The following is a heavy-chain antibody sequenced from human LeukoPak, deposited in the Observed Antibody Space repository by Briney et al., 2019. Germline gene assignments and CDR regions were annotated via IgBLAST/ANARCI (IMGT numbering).Heavy chain of an antibody. CDR2: ISSSSSTI. D-gene: IGHD5-18*01. CDR1: GFTFSRYS. J-gene: IGHJ4*02. V-gene: IGHV3-48*04. CDR3: ASRGYSYGYGDYFDY. Sequence: GGSLRLSCAASGFTFSRYSMNWVRQAPGKGLEWVSYISSSSSTIHYADSVKGRFTISRDNAKSSLFLQMNSLRAEDTAVYYCASRGYSYGYGDYFDYWGQGTLVTVSS.